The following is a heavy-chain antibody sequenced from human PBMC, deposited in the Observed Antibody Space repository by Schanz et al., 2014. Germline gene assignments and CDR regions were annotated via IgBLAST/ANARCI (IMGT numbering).Heavy chain of an antibody. CDR1: GGTFSTYP. D-gene: IGHD6-6*01. J-gene: IGHJ4*02. V-gene: IGHV1-69*04. Sequence: QVQLVQSGAEVKKPGSSMKVSCKASGGTFSTYPINWLRQAPGQGLEWMGRIIPIHGIVNYAQRFQDRVRITADKSASTAYMELSSLRSDDTAVYYGARDQSPYTNSSDVRYFDYWGQGSLVTVSS. CDR2: IIPIHGIV. CDR3: ARDQSPYTNSSDVRYFDY.